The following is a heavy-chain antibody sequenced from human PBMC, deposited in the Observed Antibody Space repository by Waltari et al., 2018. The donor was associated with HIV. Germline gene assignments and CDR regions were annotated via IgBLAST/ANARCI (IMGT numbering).Heavy chain of an antibody. V-gene: IGHV3-13*01. D-gene: IGHD4-17*01. J-gene: IGHJ4*02. CDR1: GFTFSSYD. CDR3: ARDRHYGEYDY. CDR2: VDTAGDT. Sequence: EVQVVESGGGLVQPGGSLRLSCAASGFTFSSYDMHWVRQAKGKGLEWVSTVDTAGDTYYPDSVKGRFTISRENAKNSLYLQMNSLRAEDTAVYYCARDRHYGEYDYWGQGTLVTVSS.